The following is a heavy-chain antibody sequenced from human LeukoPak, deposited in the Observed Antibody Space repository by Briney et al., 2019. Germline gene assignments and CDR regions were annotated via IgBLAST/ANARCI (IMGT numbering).Heavy chain of an antibody. CDR2: IHYSGNT. D-gene: IGHD2-15*01. CDR1: GGSTSSYY. V-gene: IGHV4-59*01. CDR3: ARGYCSGGSCPNFDY. J-gene: IGHJ4*02. Sequence: KTSETLSLTCSVSGGSTSSYYWNWIRQPPGKGVEWIGYIHYSGNTNYNPSLKSRVTISADTPKNQFSLKLSSVTAADTAVYYCARGYCSGGSCPNFDYWGQGTLVTVSS.